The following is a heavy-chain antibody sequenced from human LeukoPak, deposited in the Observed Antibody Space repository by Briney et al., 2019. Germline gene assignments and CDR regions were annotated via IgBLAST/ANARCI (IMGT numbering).Heavy chain of an antibody. CDR2: IWYDGSNK. D-gene: IGHD2-15*01. Sequence: GGSLRLSCAASGFTFSSYAMHWVRQAPGKGLEWVAVIWYDGSNKYYADSVKGRFTISRDNSKNTLYLQMNSLRAEDTAVYYCARDAQYCSGGSCFSIRNWFDPWGQGTLVTVSS. CDR3: ARDAQYCSGGSCFSIRNWFDP. CDR1: GFTFSSYA. J-gene: IGHJ5*02. V-gene: IGHV3-33*08.